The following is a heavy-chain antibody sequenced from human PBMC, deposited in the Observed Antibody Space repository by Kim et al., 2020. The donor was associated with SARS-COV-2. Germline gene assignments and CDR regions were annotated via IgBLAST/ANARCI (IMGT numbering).Heavy chain of an antibody. CDR3: AREQEYYYYGMDV. V-gene: IGHV3-11*04. CDR2: ISSSGSTI. Sequence: GGSLRLSCAASGFTFSYYYMSWIRQAPGKGLEWVSYISSSGSTIYYADSVKGRFTISRDNAKNSLYLQMNSLRAEDTAVYYCAREQEYYYYGMDVWGQGTTVTVSS. CDR1: GFTFSYYY. J-gene: IGHJ6*02.